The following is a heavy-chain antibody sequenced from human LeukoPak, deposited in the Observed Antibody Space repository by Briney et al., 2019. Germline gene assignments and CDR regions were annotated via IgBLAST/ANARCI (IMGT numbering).Heavy chain of an antibody. V-gene: IGHV3-23*01. Sequence: PGGSLRLSCAASGFSFSSFAMSWVRQAPGKGLEWVSSVSVGGGGTYYADSVKGRFTVSRDNSMNTIFLQMNSLRAEDTATYYCASDYYFNYWGQGTLVTVSS. CDR1: GFSFSSFA. CDR3: ASDYYFNY. CDR2: VSVGGGGT. J-gene: IGHJ4*02. D-gene: IGHD3-3*01.